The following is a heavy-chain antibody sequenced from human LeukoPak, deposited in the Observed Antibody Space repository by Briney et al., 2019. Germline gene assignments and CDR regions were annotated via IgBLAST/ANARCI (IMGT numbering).Heavy chain of an antibody. CDR1: GFTVSSSY. CDR3: ARSTSRRELLEIHWYFDL. Sequence: GGSLRLSCAASGFTVSSSYMIWVRQAPGKGLEWVSVIYSGGYTYYADSVKGRFTISRDHSKNTLYLQMDSLRAEDTAVYYCARSTSRRELLEIHWYFDLWGRGTLVTVSS. V-gene: IGHV3-53*01. CDR2: IYSGGYT. D-gene: IGHD1-26*01. J-gene: IGHJ2*01.